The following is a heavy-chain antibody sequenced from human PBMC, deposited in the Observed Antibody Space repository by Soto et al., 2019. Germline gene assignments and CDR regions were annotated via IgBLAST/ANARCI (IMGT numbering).Heavy chain of an antibody. V-gene: IGHV3-48*02. Sequence: EVQLVESGGGLVQPGPSLRVSCAASGFSFSSYSMNWVRQAPGKGLVWISYISSSKTYIWYADSVKGRFTISRDNAKNSLSLQMNSLRDEDTAVYYCVRDSGWAFDIWGLGTMVTVSS. D-gene: IGHD6-19*01. CDR2: ISSSKTYI. J-gene: IGHJ3*02. CDR1: GFSFSSYS. CDR3: VRDSGWAFDI.